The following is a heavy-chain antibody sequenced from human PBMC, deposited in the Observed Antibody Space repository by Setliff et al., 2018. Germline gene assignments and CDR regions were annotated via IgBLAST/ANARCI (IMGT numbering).Heavy chain of an antibody. Sequence: LRLSCAASGFTVSTFSMHWVRQTPVKGLEWVATISDDGSNEFYADSVKGRFTISRDNSRNTLSLQMNSLRAEDTASYYCARDPNGDYVGAFDPWGQGIVGTVSS. CDR2: ISDDGSNE. CDR3: ARDPNGDYVGAFDP. D-gene: IGHD4-17*01. J-gene: IGHJ5*02. V-gene: IGHV3-30*03. CDR1: GFTVSTFS.